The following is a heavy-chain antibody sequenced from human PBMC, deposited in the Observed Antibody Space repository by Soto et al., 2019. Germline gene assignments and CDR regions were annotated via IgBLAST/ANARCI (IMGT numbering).Heavy chain of an antibody. CDR1: GFSLNTGGGG. J-gene: IGHJ6*02. D-gene: IGHD7-27*01. CDR3: ARRPNWGMEGLGA. V-gene: IGHV2-5*01. CDR2: IYWNDDK. Sequence: QITLKESGPTLVKPTQTLTLTCTLSGFSLNTGGGGVVWIRQPPGKALEWLALIYWNDDKRYSPSLKSRLTITKDTSRNQVGLTMTTMDPVDTATYYCARRPNWGMEGLGAWGQGTTVTVSS.